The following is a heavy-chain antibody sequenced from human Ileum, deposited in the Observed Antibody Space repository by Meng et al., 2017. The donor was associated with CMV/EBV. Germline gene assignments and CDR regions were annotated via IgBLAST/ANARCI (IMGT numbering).Heavy chain of an antibody. Sequence: GESLKISCAASGFSFSTYTMTWVRQAPGKGLEWVSVIYSGNSRTFYADSVKGRFTISRDNSKNTLYLQMNNLRAEDTAVYYCAKDRNALIWTVYPYNHYDMDVWGQGTTVTVSS. CDR2: IYSGNSRT. CDR3: AKDRNALIWTVYPYNHYDMDV. CDR1: GFSFSTYT. J-gene: IGHJ6*02. D-gene: IGHD3/OR15-3a*01. V-gene: IGHV3-23*03.